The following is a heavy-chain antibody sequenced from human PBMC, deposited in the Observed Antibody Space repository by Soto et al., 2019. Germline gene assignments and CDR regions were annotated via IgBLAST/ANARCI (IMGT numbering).Heavy chain of an antibody. CDR3: ARQPLYRYDFWSGYTDYGMDV. Sequence: PGESLKISCKGSGYSFTSYWIGWVRQTPGKGLEWMGIIYPGDSDTRYSPSFQGQVTISADKSISTAYLQWSSLKASDTAMYYCARQPLYRYDFWSGYTDYGMDVWGQGTTVTVSS. V-gene: IGHV5-51*01. CDR2: IYPGDSDT. CDR1: GYSFTSYW. J-gene: IGHJ6*02. D-gene: IGHD3-3*01.